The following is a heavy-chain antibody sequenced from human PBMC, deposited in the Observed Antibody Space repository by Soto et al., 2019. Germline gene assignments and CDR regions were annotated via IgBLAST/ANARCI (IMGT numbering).Heavy chain of an antibody. V-gene: IGHV1-69*13. J-gene: IGHJ4*02. Sequence: SVKVSCKASGYTFTSYAMHWVRQAPGQGLEWMGGIIPIFGTANYAQKFQGRVTITADESTSTAYMELSSLRSEDTAVYYCARDHRYGSGSSYYFDYWGQGTLVTVSS. CDR3: ARDHRYGSGSSYYFDY. CDR1: GYTFTSYA. CDR2: IIPIFGTA. D-gene: IGHD3-10*01.